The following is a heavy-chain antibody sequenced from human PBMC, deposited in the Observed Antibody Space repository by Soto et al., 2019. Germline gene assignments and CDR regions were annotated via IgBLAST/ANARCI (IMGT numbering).Heavy chain of an antibody. D-gene: IGHD2-8*01. V-gene: IGHV3-48*04. CDR2: ISSSGSTI. Sequence: GGSLRLSCAASGFTFSSYSMNWVRQAPGKGLEWVSYISSSGSTIYYADSVKGRFTISRDNAKNSLYLQMNSLRAEDTAVYYCAREGLMVYAFIQGNYGMDVWGQGTTVTVSS. J-gene: IGHJ6*02. CDR3: AREGLMVYAFIQGNYGMDV. CDR1: GFTFSSYS.